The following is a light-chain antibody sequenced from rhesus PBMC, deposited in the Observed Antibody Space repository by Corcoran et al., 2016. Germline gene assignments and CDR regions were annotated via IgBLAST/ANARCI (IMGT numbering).Light chain of an antibody. V-gene: IGKV1-37*01. CDR1: QGISSF. CDR2: YAS. Sequence: DIQMTQSPSSLSASVGDTVTITCRASQGISSFLAWYQQKPGKAPKPLIYYASNLESGVPSRFSVSGSGTEFTLTITSLQPEDFATYYCQQYNSAPFTFGPGTKLDIK. J-gene: IGKJ3*01. CDR3: QQYNSAPFT.